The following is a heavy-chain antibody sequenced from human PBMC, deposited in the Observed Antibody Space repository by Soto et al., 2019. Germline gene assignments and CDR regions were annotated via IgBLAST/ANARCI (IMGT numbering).Heavy chain of an antibody. D-gene: IGHD3-9*01. Sequence: QVPLVQSGAEVKKPGASVKVSCKASGYTFTSYDINWVRQATGQGLEWMGWMNPNSGNTGYAQKFQGRVTMTRNTSISTAYMELSSLRSEDTAVYYCARYDILTGYPTSIYYYYYMDVWGKGTTVTVSS. CDR2: MNPNSGNT. CDR1: GYTFTSYD. J-gene: IGHJ6*03. CDR3: ARYDILTGYPTSIYYYYYMDV. V-gene: IGHV1-8*01.